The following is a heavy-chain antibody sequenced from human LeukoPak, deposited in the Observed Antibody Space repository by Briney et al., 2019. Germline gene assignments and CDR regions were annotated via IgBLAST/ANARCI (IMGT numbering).Heavy chain of an antibody. CDR1: GFTFSDYY. CDR3: ARAGHYYYYMDV. Sequence: RGSLRLSCAASGFTFSDYYMSWIRQAPGKGLEWVSHISSSGSTIYYADSVKGRFTISRDNAKNSLYLQMNSLRAEDTAVYYCARAGHYYYYMDVWGKGTTVTVSS. V-gene: IGHV3-11*01. J-gene: IGHJ6*03. CDR2: ISSSGSTI.